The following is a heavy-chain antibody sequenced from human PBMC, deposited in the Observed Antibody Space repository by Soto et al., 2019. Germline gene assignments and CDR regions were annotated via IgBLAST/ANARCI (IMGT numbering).Heavy chain of an antibody. D-gene: IGHD5-12*01. CDR3: ARPTGYSGYDSNY. Sequence: GGSLRLSCAAAGFPFSSYDMNWVRQAPGKGLEWVSSISSSSTYIYYADSVKGRFTISRDNAWDSLYLQMNSLRAEDTAVYYCARPTGYSGYDSNYWGQGALVTVSS. CDR2: ISSSSTYI. CDR1: GFPFSSYD. V-gene: IGHV3-21*01. J-gene: IGHJ4*02.